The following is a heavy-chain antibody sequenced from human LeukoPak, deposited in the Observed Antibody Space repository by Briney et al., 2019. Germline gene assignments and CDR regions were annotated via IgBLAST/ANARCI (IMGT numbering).Heavy chain of an antibody. CDR3: ARAEQWLVPDAFDI. J-gene: IGHJ3*02. D-gene: IGHD6-19*01. Sequence: SETLSLTCAVYGGSFSGYYWSWIRQPPGKGLEWIGEINHSGSTNYNPSLKSRVTISVDMSKNQSSLKLSSVTAADTAVYYCARAEQWLVPDAFDIWGQGTMVTVSS. CDR1: GGSFSGYY. V-gene: IGHV4-34*01. CDR2: INHSGST.